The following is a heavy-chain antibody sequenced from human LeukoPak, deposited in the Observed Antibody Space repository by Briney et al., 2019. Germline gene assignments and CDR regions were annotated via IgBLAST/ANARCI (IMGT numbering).Heavy chain of an antibody. CDR1: GDSVSTNSAS. D-gene: IGHD1/OR15-1a*01. CDR3: VRLRANNEGFDY. V-gene: IGHV6-1*01. Sequence: SQTLSLTCVISGDSVSTNSASWNWIRQSPSRGLEWLGRTAYRSKWNTDYAVSVRSRITISPDPSKSQFSLQLNSVTPEDTAVYYCVRLRANNEGFDYWGRGALVTVSS. CDR2: TAYRSKWNT. J-gene: IGHJ4*02.